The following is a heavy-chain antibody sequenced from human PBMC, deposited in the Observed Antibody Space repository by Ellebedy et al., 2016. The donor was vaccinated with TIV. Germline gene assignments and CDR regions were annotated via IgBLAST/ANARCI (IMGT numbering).Heavy chain of an antibody. J-gene: IGHJ6*02. CDR3: ARETGMAV. CDR2: ISSSGDHG. Sequence: GGSLRLSCAASGFTFSSYAMHWVRQAPGKGLEWVSSISSSGDHGYYADSVKGRFTMSRDNAENSLYLQMNSLRDEDTAVYYCARETGMAVWGQGTTVTVAS. V-gene: IGHV3-21*06. CDR1: GFTFSSYA.